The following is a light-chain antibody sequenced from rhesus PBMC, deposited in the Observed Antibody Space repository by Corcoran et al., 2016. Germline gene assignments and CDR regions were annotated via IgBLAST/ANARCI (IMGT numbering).Light chain of an antibody. V-gene: IGKV1-74*01. CDR1: ENVNKY. Sequence: DIQMTQSPPSLSASVGDRVTISCRASENVNKYVNWYQQNPGKAPKLLLYIASTLQSGVPSRYRDSGFGTGFTINISRLQTKDVTTYYCQPVCSTPFTFGPGTKLYI. J-gene: IGKJ3*01. CDR2: IAS. CDR3: QPVCSTPFT.